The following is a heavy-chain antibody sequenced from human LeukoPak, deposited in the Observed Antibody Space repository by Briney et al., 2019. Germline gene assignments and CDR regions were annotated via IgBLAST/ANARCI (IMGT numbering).Heavy chain of an antibody. CDR2: ISAYNGHT. Sequence: ASVKVSCKASSYTFTSYGISWVRQAPGQGLEWMGWISAYNGHTNYAQKLQGRVTMTTDTSTSTGYMELRSLRSEDTAVYYCASSTSLYYYYYYMDVWGKGTTVTVSS. D-gene: IGHD2-2*01. J-gene: IGHJ6*03. CDR1: SYTFTSYG. V-gene: IGHV1-18*01. CDR3: ASSTSLYYYYYYMDV.